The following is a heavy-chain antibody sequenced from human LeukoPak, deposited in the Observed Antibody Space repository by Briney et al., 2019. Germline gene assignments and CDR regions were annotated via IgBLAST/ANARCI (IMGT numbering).Heavy chain of an antibody. CDR2: ISSSSSTI. CDR1: GFTFSSYS. J-gene: IGHJ3*02. V-gene: IGHV3-48*04. D-gene: IGHD3-10*01. CDR3: ARDPPVLLVKRGAFDI. Sequence: GGSLRLSCAASGFTFSSYSMNWVRQAPGKGLEWVSYISSSSSTIYYADSVKGRFTISRDNAKNSLYLQMNSLRAEDTAVYYCARDPPVLLVKRGAFDIWGQGTMVTVSS.